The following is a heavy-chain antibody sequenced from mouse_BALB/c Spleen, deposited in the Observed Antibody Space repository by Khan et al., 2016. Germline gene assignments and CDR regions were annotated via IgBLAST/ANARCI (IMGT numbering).Heavy chain of an antibody. CDR1: GFNIKDTY. J-gene: IGHJ3*01. V-gene: IGHV14-3*02. CDR3: VRPFYDGYYGFAY. D-gene: IGHD2-3*01. CDR2: IDPANGNT. Sequence: LQESGAEFVKPGASVKLSCTASGFNIKDTYIHWVKQSPEQGLEWNGGIDPANGNTKFAPKFQGKATITTDTSSNTAYLQLSSLTSEDTAVYYCVRPFYDGYYGFAYWGQGTLVTVSA.